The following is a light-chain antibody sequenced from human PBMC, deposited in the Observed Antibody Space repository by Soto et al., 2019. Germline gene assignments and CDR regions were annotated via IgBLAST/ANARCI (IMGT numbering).Light chain of an antibody. V-gene: IGKV3-15*01. CDR2: GAS. Sequence: EIVMTQSPATLSVSPGERATLSCRASQSGSNHLAWYQKKPCQAPRLLIYGASTKATGIPATVSGSRSGTEFTRTIRSLQSEGFAVYYCQQYNNWWTFGQGTRVEIK. CDR1: QSGSNH. J-gene: IGKJ1*01. CDR3: QQYNNWWT.